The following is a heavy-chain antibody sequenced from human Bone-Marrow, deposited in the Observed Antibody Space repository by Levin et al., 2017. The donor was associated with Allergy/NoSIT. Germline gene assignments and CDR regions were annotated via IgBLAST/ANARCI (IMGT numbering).Heavy chain of an antibody. CDR2: IKQDGSDK. Sequence: GESLKISCAASGFTFSGYWMSWVRQAPGKGLEWVANIKQDGSDKYFVDSVRGRFAISRDNAKNSLYLQMNSLRAEDTAVYYCAREYLGWFDPWGQGTLVTVSS. D-gene: IGHD2-2*02. CDR1: GFTFSGYW. J-gene: IGHJ5*02. V-gene: IGHV3-7*03. CDR3: AREYLGWFDP.